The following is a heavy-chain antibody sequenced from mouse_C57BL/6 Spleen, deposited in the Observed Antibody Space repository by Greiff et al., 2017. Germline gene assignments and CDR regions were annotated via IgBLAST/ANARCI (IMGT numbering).Heavy chain of an antibody. Sequence: VQLQQPGAELVKPGASVKVSCKASGYTFTSYWMHWVKQRPGQGLEWIGRIHPSDSDTNYNQKFKGKATLTVDKSSSTAYMQLSSLTSEDSAVYDCAAYGNYVGYAMDYWGQGASGSVSS. V-gene: IGHV1-74*01. J-gene: IGHJ4*01. CDR3: AAYGNYVGYAMDY. D-gene: IGHD2-1*01. CDR2: IHPSDSDT. CDR1: GYTFTSYW.